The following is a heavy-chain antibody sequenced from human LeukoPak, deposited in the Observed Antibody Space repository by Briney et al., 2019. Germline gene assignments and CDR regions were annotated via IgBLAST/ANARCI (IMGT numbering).Heavy chain of an antibody. D-gene: IGHD6-19*01. V-gene: IGHV3-21*01. Sequence: GGSLRLSCAASGFTFSSYSMNWVRQAPGKGLEWVSSISSSSSYIYYADSVKGRFTISRDNAKNSLYLQMNSLRAEDTAVYYCARDKNPGSGWSSPWPYAFDIWGQGTMVTVSS. J-gene: IGHJ3*02. CDR2: ISSSSSYI. CDR1: GFTFSSYS. CDR3: ARDKNPGSGWSSPWPYAFDI.